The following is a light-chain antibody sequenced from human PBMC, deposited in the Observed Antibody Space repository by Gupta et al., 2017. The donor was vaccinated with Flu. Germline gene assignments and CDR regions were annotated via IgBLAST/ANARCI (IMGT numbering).Light chain of an antibody. Sequence: GGDNIRSKTVHWDQQKPGQAPVLVVYDDTDRPSGIPERFSGSNSGSTATLTISRVEAGDEADYYCQVWDTSNDRSVFGAGTRFAVL. V-gene: IGLV3-21*02. CDR2: DDT. J-gene: IGLJ1*01. CDR3: QVWDTSNDRSV. CDR1: NIRSKT.